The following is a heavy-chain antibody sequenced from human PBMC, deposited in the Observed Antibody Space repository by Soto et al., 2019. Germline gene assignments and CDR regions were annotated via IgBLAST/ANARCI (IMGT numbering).Heavy chain of an antibody. D-gene: IGHD3-10*01. V-gene: IGHV3-72*01. CDR3: VLWVRGLINY. Sequence: EVQLVESGGGLVQPGGSLRLSCATSGITFSDHDMDWVRQAPGKGLEWLGRCRSRADNYATDYAASVKGRFTFSRDDSKSSLSLQMRSLKPGDTAMYYFVLWVRGLINYWGQGTLVTVSS. J-gene: IGHJ4*02. CDR2: CRSRADNYAT. CDR1: GITFSDHD.